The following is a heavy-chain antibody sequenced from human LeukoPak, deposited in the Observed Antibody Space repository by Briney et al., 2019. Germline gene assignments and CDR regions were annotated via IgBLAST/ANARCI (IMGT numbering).Heavy chain of an antibody. CDR2: IDDSGNT. V-gene: IGHV4-59*01. Sequence: SETLSLTCTVSGGSISRYYWSWIRRPPGKGLEWIGYIDDSGNTNYNPSLKSQVTISVDKSKNRFSLKLSFVTAADTAMYYCARSDYHNSGSHTVFDAFDIWGQGTRVTVSS. D-gene: IGHD3-10*01. CDR3: ARSDYHNSGSHTVFDAFDI. CDR1: GGSISRYY. J-gene: IGHJ3*02.